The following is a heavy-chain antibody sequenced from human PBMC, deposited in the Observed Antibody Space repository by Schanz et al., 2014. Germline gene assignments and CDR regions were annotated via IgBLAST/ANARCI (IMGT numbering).Heavy chain of an antibody. CDR2: IISILGIP. CDR1: GGTFSSYT. Sequence: QVQLVQSGAEVKKPGSSVKVSCKASGGTFSSYTISWVRQAPGQGLEWMGRIISILGIPNYAQKFQGRVTVTADKTTSTAYMELSSLRSEDTAVYYCARDGGEVVRGVIEGVNHYYYGMDVWGQGTTVTVSS. V-gene: IGHV1-69*08. CDR3: ARDGGEVVRGVIEGVNHYYYGMDV. J-gene: IGHJ6*02. D-gene: IGHD3-10*01.